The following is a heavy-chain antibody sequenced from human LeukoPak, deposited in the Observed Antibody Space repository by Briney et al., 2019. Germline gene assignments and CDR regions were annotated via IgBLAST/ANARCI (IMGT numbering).Heavy chain of an antibody. CDR1: GYTFTGYY. J-gene: IGHJ3*02. Sequence: ASVKVSCKASGYTFTGYYMHWVRQAPGQGLEWMGWINPNSGGTNYAQKFQGRVTMTRDTSISTAYMELSGLRSDDTAVYYCALGENYYGSGSYFALDIWGQGTMVTVSS. D-gene: IGHD3-10*01. CDR2: INPNSGGT. CDR3: ALGENYYGSGSYFALDI. V-gene: IGHV1-2*02.